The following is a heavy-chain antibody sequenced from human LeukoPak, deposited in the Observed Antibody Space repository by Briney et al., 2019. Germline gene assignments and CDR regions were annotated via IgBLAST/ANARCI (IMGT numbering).Heavy chain of an antibody. Sequence: GGSLRLSCAASGFTFSSYSMNWVRQAPGKGLEWVLSISSSSSYIYYADSVKGRFTISRDNAKNSLYLQMNSLRADDTAVYYCARDSDFWSGYLNYYYYYGMDVWGQGTTVTVSS. J-gene: IGHJ6*02. V-gene: IGHV3-21*01. D-gene: IGHD3-3*01. CDR1: GFTFSSYS. CDR3: ARDSDFWSGYLNYYYYYGMDV. CDR2: ISSSSSYI.